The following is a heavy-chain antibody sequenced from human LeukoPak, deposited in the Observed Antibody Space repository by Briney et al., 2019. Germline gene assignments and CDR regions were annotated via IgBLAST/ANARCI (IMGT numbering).Heavy chain of an antibody. V-gene: IGHV3-7*03. D-gene: IGHD2-15*01. CDR1: GFTFSSYW. CDR3: ARSRGLVVVAATDY. CDR2: IKQDGSEK. Sequence: GGSLRLSCAASGFTFSSYWMSWVRQAPGKGLEGVANIKQDGSEKYYVDSVKGRFTISRDNAKNSLYLQMNSLRAEDTAVYYCARSRGLVVVAATDYWGQGTLVTVSS. J-gene: IGHJ4*02.